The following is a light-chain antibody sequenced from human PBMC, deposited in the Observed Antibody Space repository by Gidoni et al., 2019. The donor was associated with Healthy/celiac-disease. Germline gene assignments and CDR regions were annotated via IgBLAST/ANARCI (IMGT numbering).Light chain of an antibody. Sequence: DIQMTQSPSSLSASVGDRVTITCQASQDISNYLNWYQQKPGKAPKLLIYDASNLETGVPSRFNGSGSGTDFTFTISSLQPEVIATYYCQQYDNLPFTFGPGTKVDIK. CDR1: QDISNY. V-gene: IGKV1-33*01. CDR3: QQYDNLPFT. J-gene: IGKJ3*01. CDR2: DAS.